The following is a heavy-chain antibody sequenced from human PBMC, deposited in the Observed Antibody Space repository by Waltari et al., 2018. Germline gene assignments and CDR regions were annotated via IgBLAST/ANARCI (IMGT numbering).Heavy chain of an antibody. J-gene: IGHJ4*02. Sequence: VRLVESGGGLIHPGGSLGLSCAASGPSVRNNYMHWVRQAPGKGLEWVSVIYTGEMTYYSDAVKGRFTISRDISKNMVYLQMNNLRAEDTALYYCARDTTSRERAGDWGQGTLVTVSS. CDR1: GPSVRNNY. CDR2: IYTGEMT. CDR3: ARDTTSRERAGD. V-gene: IGHV3-53*01. D-gene: IGHD1-1*01.